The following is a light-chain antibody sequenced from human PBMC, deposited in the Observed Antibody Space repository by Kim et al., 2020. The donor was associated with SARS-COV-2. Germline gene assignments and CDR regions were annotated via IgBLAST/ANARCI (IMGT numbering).Light chain of an antibody. CDR3: MQGIHPLT. V-gene: IGKV2-30*01. CDR1: QSIVYSDGNTY. J-gene: IGKJ5*01. CDR2: KVS. Sequence: DVVMTQSPLSLPVTLGQPASISCRSSQSIVYSDGNTYLNRFQQRPGQSPRRLIYKVSNRDSGVPDRCSGSGSGTDFTLKISRVEAEDVGVYYCMQGIHPLTFGGGTRLEIK.